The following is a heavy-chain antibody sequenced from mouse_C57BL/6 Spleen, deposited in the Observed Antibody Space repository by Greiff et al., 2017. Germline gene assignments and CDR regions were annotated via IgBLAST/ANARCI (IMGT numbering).Heavy chain of an antibody. D-gene: IGHD4-1*01. CDR3: ASNWGLYAMDY. V-gene: IGHV1-82*01. J-gene: IGHJ4*01. CDR1: GYAFSSSW. CDR2: IYPGDGDT. Sequence: VQLVESGPELVKPGASVKISCKASGYAFSSSWMNWVKQRPGKGLEWIGRIYPGDGDTNYNGKFKGKATLTADKSSSTAYMQLSSLTSEDSAVYFCASNWGLYAMDYWGQGTSVTVSS.